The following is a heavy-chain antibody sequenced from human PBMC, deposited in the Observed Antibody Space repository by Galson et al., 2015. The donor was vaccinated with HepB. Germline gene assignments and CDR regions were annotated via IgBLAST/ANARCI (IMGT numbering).Heavy chain of an antibody. V-gene: IGHV3-23*01. CDR3: AKDLDIGPNGMDV. Sequence: SLRLSCAASGFTFSSYAMSWVRQAPGKGLEWVSAISGSGGSTYYADSVKGRFTISRDNSKNTLYLQMNSLRAEDTAVYYCAKDLDIGPNGMDVWGQGTTVTVSS. CDR1: GFTFSSYA. J-gene: IGHJ6*02. CDR2: ISGSGGST. D-gene: IGHD2-2*03.